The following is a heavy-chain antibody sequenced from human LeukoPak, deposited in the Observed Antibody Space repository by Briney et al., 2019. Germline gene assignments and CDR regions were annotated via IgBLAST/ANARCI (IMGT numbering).Heavy chain of an antibody. CDR2: INPNSGGT. CDR1: GYTFTGYY. CDR3: ATVKIAGVNWFDP. J-gene: IGHJ5*02. Sequence: EASVKVSCKASGYTFTGYYMHWVRQAPGQGLEWMGWINPNSGGTNYAQKFQGRVTMTRDTSISTAYMELSRLRSEDTAVYYCATVKIAGVNWFDPWGQEPWSPSPQ. D-gene: IGHD3-10*01. V-gene: IGHV1-2*02.